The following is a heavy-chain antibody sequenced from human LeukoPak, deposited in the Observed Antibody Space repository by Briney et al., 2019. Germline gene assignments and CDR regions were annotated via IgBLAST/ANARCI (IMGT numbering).Heavy chain of an antibody. Sequence: SETLSLTCAVYGGSFSGYYWSWIRQPPGKGLEWIGEINHSGSTNYNPSLKSRVTISVDTSRSQFSLKLSSVTAADTAVYYCGRGYYYYYGMDVWGQGTTVTVSS. J-gene: IGHJ6*02. CDR3: GRGYYYYYGMDV. V-gene: IGHV4-34*01. CDR1: GGSFSGYY. CDR2: INHSGST.